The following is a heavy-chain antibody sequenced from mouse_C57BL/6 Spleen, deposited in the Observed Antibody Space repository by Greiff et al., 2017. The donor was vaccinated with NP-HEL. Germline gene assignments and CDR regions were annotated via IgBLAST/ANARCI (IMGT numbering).Heavy chain of an antibody. CDR2: IYPGDGDT. Sequence: QVQLKQSGPELVKPGASVKISCKASGYAFSSSWMNWVKQRPGKGLEWIGRIYPGDGDTNYNGKFKGKATLTADKSSSTAYMQLSSLTSEDSAVYFCSRRLWGYFDYWGQGTTLTVSS. V-gene: IGHV1-82*01. CDR3: SRRLWGYFDY. D-gene: IGHD1-1*02. CDR1: GYAFSSSW. J-gene: IGHJ2*01.